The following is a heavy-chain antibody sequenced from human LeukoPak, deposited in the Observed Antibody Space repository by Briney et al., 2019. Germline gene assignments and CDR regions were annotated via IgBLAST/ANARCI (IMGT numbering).Heavy chain of an antibody. CDR2: ISSSGSTI. D-gene: IGHD2-15*01. V-gene: IGHV3-11*04. CDR1: GFTFSDYY. CDR3: ARDLGYCSGGSRFDYYYGMDV. Sequence: PGGSLRLSCAASGFTFSDYYMSWIRQAPGKGLEWVSYISSSGSTIYYADSVKGRFTISRDNAKNTLYLQMNSLRAEDTAVYYCARDLGYCSGGSRFDYYYGMDVWGQGTTVTVSS. J-gene: IGHJ6*02.